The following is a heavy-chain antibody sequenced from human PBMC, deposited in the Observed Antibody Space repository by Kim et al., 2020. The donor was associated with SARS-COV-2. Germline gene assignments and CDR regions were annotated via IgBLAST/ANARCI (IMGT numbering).Heavy chain of an antibody. CDR2: ISAYNGNT. Sequence: ASVKVSCKASGYTFTSYGISWVRQAPGQGLEWMGWISAYNGNTNYAQKLQGRVTMTTDTSTSTAYMELRSLRSDDTAVYYCAREGWVRGVSLSPGDYWGQGTLVTVSS. CDR3: AREGWVRGVSLSPGDY. CDR1: GYTFTSYG. V-gene: IGHV1-18*01. J-gene: IGHJ4*02. D-gene: IGHD3-10*01.